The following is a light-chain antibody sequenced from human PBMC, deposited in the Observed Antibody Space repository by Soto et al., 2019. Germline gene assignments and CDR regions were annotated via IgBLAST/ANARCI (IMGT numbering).Light chain of an antibody. CDR3: SSYTSSSTLGV. J-gene: IGLJ1*01. CDR1: SSDVGGYNY. V-gene: IGLV2-14*01. CDR2: EVS. Sequence: QSALTQPASVSGSPGQSITISCTGTSSDVGGYNYVSWYQQHPGKAPKLMIYEVSNRPSGVSNRFSGSKSGNKASLTISGLQAEDEADSYCSSYTSSSTLGVSGTGTKVTVL.